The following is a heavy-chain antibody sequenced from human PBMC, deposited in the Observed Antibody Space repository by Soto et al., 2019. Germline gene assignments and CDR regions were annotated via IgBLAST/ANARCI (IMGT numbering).Heavy chain of an antibody. J-gene: IGHJ3*02. CDR3: ARVLHRYYDSSGYYVDAFDI. V-gene: IGHV3-48*02. D-gene: IGHD3-22*01. CDR1: GFTFSSYS. Sequence: PGWSLRLSCAASGFTFSSYSMNWVRQAPGKGLEWVSYISSSSSTIYYADSVKSRFTISRENAKNSLYLQMNSLRDEDTAVYYCARVLHRYYDSSGYYVDAFDIWGQGTMVTVSS. CDR2: ISSSSSTI.